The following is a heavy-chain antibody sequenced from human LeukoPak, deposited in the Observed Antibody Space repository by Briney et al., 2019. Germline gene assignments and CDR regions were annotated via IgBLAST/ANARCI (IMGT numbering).Heavy chain of an antibody. V-gene: IGHV4-30-4*01. CDR3: ARAPRMVYAIDFDY. D-gene: IGHD2-8*01. Sequence: PSETLSLTCTVSGGSISSGDYYWSWIRQPPGKGPEWIGYIYYSGSTYYNPSLKSRVTISVDTSKNQFSLKLSSVTAADTAVYYCARAPRMVYAIDFDYWGQGTLVTVSS. CDR2: IYYSGST. J-gene: IGHJ4*02. CDR1: GGSISSGDYY.